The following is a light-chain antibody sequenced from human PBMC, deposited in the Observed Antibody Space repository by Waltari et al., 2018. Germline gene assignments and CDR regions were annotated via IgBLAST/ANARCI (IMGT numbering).Light chain of an antibody. V-gene: IGKV3-11*01. Sequence: EIVLTQSPATLSLCPGERATLSCRASQSVSSYLAWYQQKPGQAPRLLIYDASNRATGIPARFSGSGSGTDFTLTISSLEPEDFAVYYCQQRSNGFTFGPGTKVDIK. CDR1: QSVSSY. CDR3: QQRSNGFT. J-gene: IGKJ3*01. CDR2: DAS.